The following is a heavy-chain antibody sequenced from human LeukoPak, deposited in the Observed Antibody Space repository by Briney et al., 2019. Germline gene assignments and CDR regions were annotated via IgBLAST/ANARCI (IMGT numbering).Heavy chain of an antibody. Sequence: PSETLSLTCAVYGGSFSGYYWSWIRQPPGKGLEWIGEINHSGSTNYNPSLKSRVTISVDTSKNQFSLKLSSVTAADTAVYYCARGQYDFWSGYRGYFDYWGQGTLVTVSS. CDR3: ARGQYDFWSGYRGYFDY. CDR2: INHSGST. J-gene: IGHJ4*02. V-gene: IGHV4-34*01. D-gene: IGHD3-3*01. CDR1: GGSFSGYY.